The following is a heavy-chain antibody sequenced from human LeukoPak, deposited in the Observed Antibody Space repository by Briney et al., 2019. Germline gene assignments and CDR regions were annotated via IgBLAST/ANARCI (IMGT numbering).Heavy chain of an antibody. V-gene: IGHV1-2*04. D-gene: IGHD1-14*01. CDR2: INPNSGGT. J-gene: IGHJ6*02. CDR3: ARGLPGPYYYGMDV. Sequence: MXXINPNSGGTNYAQKFQGWVTMTRDTSISTAYMELSRLRSDDTAVYYCARGLPGPYYYGMDVWGQGTTVTVSS.